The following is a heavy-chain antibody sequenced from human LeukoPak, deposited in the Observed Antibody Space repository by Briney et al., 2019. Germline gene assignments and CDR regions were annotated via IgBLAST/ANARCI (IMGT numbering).Heavy chain of an antibody. CDR2: IYYSGST. CDR3: ALLFSGGVFDY. V-gene: IGHV4-31*03. J-gene: IGHJ4*02. Sequence: SETLSLTCTVSGGSISSGGYYWSRIRQHPGKGLEWIGYIYYSGSTYYNPSLKSRVTISVDTSKNQFSLKLSSVTAADTAVYYCALLFSGGVFDYWGQGTLVTVSS. D-gene: IGHD2-15*01. CDR1: GGSISSGGYY.